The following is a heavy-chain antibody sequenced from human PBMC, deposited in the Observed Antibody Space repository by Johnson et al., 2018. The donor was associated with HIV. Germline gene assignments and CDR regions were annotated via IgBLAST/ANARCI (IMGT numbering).Heavy chain of an antibody. J-gene: IGHJ3*02. CDR3: ASGTSKALVLLDAFDM. CDR2: ISRSGSIK. V-gene: IGHV3-48*03. Sequence: VQLVESGGGLVQPGRSLRLSCTASGFTFGDYAMGWVRQAPGKGLEWVSYISRSGSIKYYADSVKGRFTISRDNAKNSLYLQMNSLRGEDTAVYYCASGTSKALVLLDAFDMWGQGTMVTVSS. D-gene: IGHD5-18*01. CDR1: GFTFGDYA.